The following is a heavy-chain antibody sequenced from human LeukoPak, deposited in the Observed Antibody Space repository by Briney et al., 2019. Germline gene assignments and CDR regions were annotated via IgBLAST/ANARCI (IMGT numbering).Heavy chain of an antibody. CDR1: GYTFTSYG. D-gene: IGHD2-2*01. CDR3: ARGNYQLLENWFDP. CDR2: ISAYNGNT. Sequence: ASVEVSCKASGYTFTSYGISWVRQAPGQGLEWMGWISAYNGNTNYAQKLQGRVTMTTDTSTSTAYMELRSLRSDDTAVYYCARGNYQLLENWFDPWGQGTLVTVSS. V-gene: IGHV1-18*01. J-gene: IGHJ5*02.